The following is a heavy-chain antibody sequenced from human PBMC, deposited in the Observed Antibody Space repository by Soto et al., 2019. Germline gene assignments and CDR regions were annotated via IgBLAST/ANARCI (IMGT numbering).Heavy chain of an antibody. CDR3: ARDENDFWSGSNWFDP. Sequence: ASVKVSCKASGGTFSSYAISWVRQAPGQGLEWMGGIIPIFGTANYAQKFQGRVTITADESTSTAYMELSSLRSEDTAVYYCARDENDFWSGSNWFDPWGQGTLVTVSS. CDR1: GGTFSSYA. J-gene: IGHJ5*02. V-gene: IGHV1-69*13. D-gene: IGHD3-3*01. CDR2: IIPIFGTA.